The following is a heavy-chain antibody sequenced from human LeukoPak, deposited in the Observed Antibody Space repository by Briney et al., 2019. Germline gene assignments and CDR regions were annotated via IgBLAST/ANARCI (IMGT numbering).Heavy chain of an antibody. J-gene: IGHJ4*02. CDR2: IYYSGST. V-gene: IGHV4-59*01. D-gene: IGHD3-22*01. CDR1: GGSISSYY. Sequence: SETLSLTCTVSGGSISSYYWSWIRQPPGKGLEWIGYIYYSGSTNYNPSLKSRVTISVDTSKNQFSLKLSSVTAADTAVYYCASSRWLFGGDYWFNYWAQGTLVTVSS. CDR3: ASSRWLFGGDYWFNY.